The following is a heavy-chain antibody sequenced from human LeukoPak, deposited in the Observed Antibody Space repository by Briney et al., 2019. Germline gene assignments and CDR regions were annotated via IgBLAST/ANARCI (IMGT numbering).Heavy chain of an antibody. CDR3: ARDQGYGMDV. Sequence: SETLSLTCTVSGGSISSYYWSWIRQPPGKGLEWIGYIYYSGSTNYNPSLKSRVTISIDTSKNQFSLNLSSVTAADTAVYYCARDQGYGMDVWGQGTTVTVSS. CDR1: GGSISSYY. J-gene: IGHJ6*02. V-gene: IGHV4-59*01. CDR2: IYYSGST.